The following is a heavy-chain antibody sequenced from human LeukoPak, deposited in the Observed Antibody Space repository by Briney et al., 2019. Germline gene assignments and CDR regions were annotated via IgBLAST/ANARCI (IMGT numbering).Heavy chain of an antibody. CDR2: INPSGGST. J-gene: IGHJ6*02. CDR1: GYSFTSYW. Sequence: GESLKISCKGSGYSFTSYWIGWVRQAPGQGLEWMGIINPSGGSTSYAQKFQGRVTMTRDTSTSTVYMELSSLRSEDTAVYYCARDAGYQRITMVQNYYYGMDVWGQGTTVTVSS. D-gene: IGHD3-10*01. CDR3: ARDAGYQRITMVQNYYYGMDV. V-gene: IGHV1-46*01.